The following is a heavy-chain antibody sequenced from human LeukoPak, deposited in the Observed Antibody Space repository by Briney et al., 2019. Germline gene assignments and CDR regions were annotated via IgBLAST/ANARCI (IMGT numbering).Heavy chain of an antibody. V-gene: IGHV4-59*08. J-gene: IGHJ5*02. Sequence: SETLSLTCTVSGDSFSSYYWSWIRQPPGKGLEWIGNIYYTGSTNYNPSLKSRVTISVDTSRSQFSLKLNSVTAADTAVYCCARHPAPVSWFDPWGQGTAVTVSS. CDR3: ARHPAPVSWFDP. CDR2: IYYTGST. D-gene: IGHD2-15*01. CDR1: GDSFSSYY.